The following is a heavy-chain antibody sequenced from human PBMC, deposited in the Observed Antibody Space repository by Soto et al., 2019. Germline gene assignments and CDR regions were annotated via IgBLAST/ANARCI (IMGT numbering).Heavy chain of an antibody. J-gene: IGHJ5*02. CDR1: GGSISSSSYY. V-gene: IGHV4-39*01. D-gene: IGHD2-15*01. Sequence: QLQLQESGPGLVKPSETLSLTCTVSGGSISSSSYYWGWIRQPPGKGLEWIGSIYYSGSPYYNPCPKSRVTISVDTSKNQCSLKRSSVTAADTAVYYCARPYCSGGSCYSTNCFDPWGQGTLVTVSS. CDR2: IYYSGSP. CDR3: ARPYCSGGSCYSTNCFDP.